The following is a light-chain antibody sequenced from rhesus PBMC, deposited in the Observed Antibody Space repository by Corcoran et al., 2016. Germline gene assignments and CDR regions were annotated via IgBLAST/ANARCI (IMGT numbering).Light chain of an antibody. CDR2: KAF. V-gene: IGKV1-74*01. CDR1: ENVNNY. J-gene: IGKJ4*01. Sequence: DIQMTQSPSSLSASVGDRVTITCRASENVNNYLHWYQQKPGKAPKLLIYKAFNLESGVPSRFSGSGSGTDFTLTISSLQPEDFATYYCQHSYGTPLTFGGGTKVELK. CDR3: QHSYGTPLT.